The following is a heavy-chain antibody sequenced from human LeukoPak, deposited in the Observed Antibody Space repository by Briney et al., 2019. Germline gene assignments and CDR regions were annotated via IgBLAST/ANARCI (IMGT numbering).Heavy chain of an antibody. J-gene: IGHJ2*01. V-gene: IGHV4-30-2*01. D-gene: IGHD3-16*01. Sequence: SATLSLTCTVSGCSISSDGYSWIWIRQPPGQGLEGIGYIYHSGSTYYNPSLNSRVTISVDRSKNQFSLKLSSVTAADTAVYYCARNWANNWYFDLWGRGTLVTVSS. CDR2: IYHSGST. CDR1: GCSISSDGYS. CDR3: ARNWANNWYFDL.